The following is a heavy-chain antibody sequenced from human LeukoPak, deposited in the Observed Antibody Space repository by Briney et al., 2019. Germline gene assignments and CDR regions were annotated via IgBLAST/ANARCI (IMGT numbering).Heavy chain of an antibody. Sequence: PSETLSLICTVSGGSISSRNFYWGWIRQPPGKGLEWIGSIYSSGSTYYNPSLKSRLTISLDTSKKRFSLRLSSVSAADTAVYFCASLYDSSGYTDWFDPWGQGTLVTVSS. D-gene: IGHD3-22*01. CDR3: ASLYDSSGYTDWFDP. V-gene: IGHV4-39*01. J-gene: IGHJ5*02. CDR1: GGSISSRNFY. CDR2: IYSSGST.